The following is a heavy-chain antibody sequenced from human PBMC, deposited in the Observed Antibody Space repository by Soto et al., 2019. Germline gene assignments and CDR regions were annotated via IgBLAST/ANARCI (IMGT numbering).Heavy chain of an antibody. CDR2: ISGSGDST. D-gene: IGHD1-26*01. CDR3: TRAAIKGELLDY. V-gene: IGHV3-23*01. Sequence: PGGSLRLSCAGSGFTFSSYAIGWVRQAPGKGLEWVSSISGSGDSTYYADSVKGRFTISRDNSKNTVNLQMNSLRVEDTAVYYCTRAAIKGELLDYWGQGTQVTVSS. J-gene: IGHJ4*02. CDR1: GFTFSSYA.